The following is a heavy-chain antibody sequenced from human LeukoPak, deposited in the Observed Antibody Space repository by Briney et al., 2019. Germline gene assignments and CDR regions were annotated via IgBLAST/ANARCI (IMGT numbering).Heavy chain of an antibody. J-gene: IGHJ3*02. CDR3: ASRSYGHAFDI. CDR1: GGSFSGYY. CDR2: INHSGST. Sequence: SSETLSLTCAVYGGSFSGYYWSWIRQPPGKGLEWIGEINHSGSTNYNPSLKSRVTISVDTSKNQFSLKLSSVTAADTAVYYCASRSYGHAFDIWGQGTMVTVSS. V-gene: IGHV4-34*01. D-gene: IGHD1-26*01.